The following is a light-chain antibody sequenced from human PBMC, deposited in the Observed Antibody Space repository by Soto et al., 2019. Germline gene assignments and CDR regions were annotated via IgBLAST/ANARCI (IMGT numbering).Light chain of an antibody. CDR3: QQYNNWLPIT. J-gene: IGKJ2*01. CDR2: SAS. Sequence: ETVMTQSPATLSVSPGERATLSCRASQGVSSNLAWYQQKPGQAPRLLIYSASTRATGIPARFSGSGSGTEFTLTISSLQSEDFAVYYCQQYNNWLPITFGQGTKLEIK. V-gene: IGKV3-15*01. CDR1: QGVSSN.